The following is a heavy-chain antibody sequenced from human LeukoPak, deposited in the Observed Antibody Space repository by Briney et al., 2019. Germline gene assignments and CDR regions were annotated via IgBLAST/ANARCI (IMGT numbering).Heavy chain of an antibody. CDR2: IYHSGST. CDR3: ARGSFGIAAAGTQYFDY. Sequence: SETLSLTCAVSGYSISSGYYWGWIRQPPGKGLEWIGSIYHSGSTYYNPSLKSRVTMSVDTSKNQFSLKLSSVTAADTAVYYCARGSFGIAAAGTQYFDYWGQGTLVTVSS. D-gene: IGHD6-13*01. J-gene: IGHJ4*02. V-gene: IGHV4-38-2*01. CDR1: GYSISSGYY.